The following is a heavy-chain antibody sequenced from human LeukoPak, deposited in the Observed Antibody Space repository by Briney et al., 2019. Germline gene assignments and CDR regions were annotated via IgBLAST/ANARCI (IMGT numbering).Heavy chain of an antibody. Sequence: PGGSLRLSCAASGFTFSDYYMSWIRQAPGKGLEWVSYISSSGSTIYYADSVKGRFTVSRDNDKNSLLLQMNSLRAEDTALYYCARGYSRAAFDIWGQGTVVAVSS. J-gene: IGHJ3*02. CDR1: GFTFSDYY. CDR3: ARGYSRAAFDI. D-gene: IGHD2-15*01. V-gene: IGHV3-11*04. CDR2: ISSSGSTI.